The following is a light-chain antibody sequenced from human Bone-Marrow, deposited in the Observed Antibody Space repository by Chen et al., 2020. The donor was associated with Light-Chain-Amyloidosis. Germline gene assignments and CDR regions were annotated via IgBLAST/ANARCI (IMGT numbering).Light chain of an antibody. Sequence: QSALTQSASVSVSPGQSITISCTGTSSDVGGDNHVSWYQQHPDNAPKLMIYEVTNRPSWVPDRFSGSKSDNTSSLTISGLQPEDEADYFCSSYTITNTLVFGSGTRVTVL. V-gene: IGLV2-14*01. J-gene: IGLJ1*01. CDR3: SSYTITNTLV. CDR1: SSDVGGDNH. CDR2: EVT.